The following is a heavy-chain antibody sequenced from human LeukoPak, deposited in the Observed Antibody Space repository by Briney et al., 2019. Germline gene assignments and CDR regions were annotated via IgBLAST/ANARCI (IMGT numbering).Heavy chain of an antibody. Sequence: RGESLKISCKGSGYSFTSYWIGWVRQMPGKGLEWMGIIYPGDSDTRYSPSFQGQVTISADKSISTAYLQWSSLKASDTAMYYCTNSRYSLEDAFDIWGQGTMVTVSS. D-gene: IGHD5-18*01. CDR3: TNSRYSLEDAFDI. V-gene: IGHV5-51*01. CDR2: IYPGDSDT. J-gene: IGHJ3*02. CDR1: GYSFTSYW.